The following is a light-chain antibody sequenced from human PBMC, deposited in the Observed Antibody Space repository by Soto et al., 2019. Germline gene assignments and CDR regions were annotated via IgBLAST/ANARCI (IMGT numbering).Light chain of an antibody. CDR3: QQVDSYPRT. J-gene: IGKJ1*01. Sequence: DFQMTQSPSTLSASVGDRVTITCRASQNIRSRLAWFQQKPGKAPTVLIYASSTLQTGVPSRFSGSGSGTDFSLTISSLHPEDVATYYCQQVDSYPRTFGQGTKVDIK. CDR1: QNIRSR. V-gene: IGKV1-12*01. CDR2: ASS.